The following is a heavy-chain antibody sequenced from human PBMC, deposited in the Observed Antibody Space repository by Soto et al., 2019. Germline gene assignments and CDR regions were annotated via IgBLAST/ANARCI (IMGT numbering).Heavy chain of an antibody. V-gene: IGHV4-31*02. CDR2: IYYSGST. Sequence: SETLSLTCTVSGGSISSGGYYWSWIRQHPGKGLEWIGYIYYSGSTYYNPSLKSRVTISVDTSKNQFSLKLSSVTAADTAVYYCARTDGYYDSSGYCFDYWCQGTLVPISS. D-gene: IGHD3-22*01. J-gene: IGHJ4*02. CDR1: GGSISSGGYY. CDR3: ARTDGYYDSSGYCFDY.